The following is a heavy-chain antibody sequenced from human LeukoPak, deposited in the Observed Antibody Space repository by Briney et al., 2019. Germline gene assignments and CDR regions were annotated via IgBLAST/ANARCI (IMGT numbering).Heavy chain of an antibody. V-gene: IGHV4-39*02. CDR3: ARLTHSYYSDTSGYYPYYYMDV. CDR1: GGSISSSDYY. CDR2: ISYSGST. Sequence: PSDTLSLTCTVSGGSISSSDYYWRWIRQSPGKGLEWIGRISYSGSTYYNPSLKSRVTISVDTSKNHFSLRLSSVTAADTAVYYCARLTHSYYSDTSGYYPYYYMDVWGKGTTVTVSS. D-gene: IGHD3-22*01. J-gene: IGHJ6*03.